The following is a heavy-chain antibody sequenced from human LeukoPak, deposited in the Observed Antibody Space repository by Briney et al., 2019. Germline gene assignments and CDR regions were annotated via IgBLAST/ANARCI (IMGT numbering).Heavy chain of an antibody. Sequence: SETLSLTCTVSGGSISSYYWSWIRQPPGKGLEWIGYIYYSGSTNYNPSLKSRVTISVDTSKNQFTLKLSSVTAADTAVYYCAREVAAAFDYWGQGTLVTVSS. J-gene: IGHJ4*02. CDR1: GGSISSYY. CDR3: AREVAAAFDY. V-gene: IGHV4-59*01. CDR2: IYYSGST. D-gene: IGHD6-13*01.